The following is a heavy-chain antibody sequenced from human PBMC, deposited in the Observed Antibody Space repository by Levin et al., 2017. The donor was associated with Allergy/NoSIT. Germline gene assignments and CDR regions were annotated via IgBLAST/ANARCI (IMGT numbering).Heavy chain of an antibody. CDR1: GGSFSGYY. V-gene: IGHV4-34*01. CDR2: INPSGSA. D-gene: IGHD3-16*01. J-gene: IGHJ4*02. CDR3: ASGFWDRDY. Sequence: MTSETLSLTCAVYGGSFSGYYWSWSRQPPGKGLEWIGEINPSGSASYNPSLKSRVAISLDTSKNQFSLNLHSVTAADTAVYYCASGFWDRDYWGQGTPVTVSS.